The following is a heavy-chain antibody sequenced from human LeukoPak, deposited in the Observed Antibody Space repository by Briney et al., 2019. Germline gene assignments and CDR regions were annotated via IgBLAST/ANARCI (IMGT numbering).Heavy chain of an antibody. J-gene: IGHJ5*02. CDR3: AKRRYCSSDTCPNWFDP. Sequence: GGSLRLSCAASGFTFSSYAMSWVRQAPGKGLEWVSAISGSGGSTYYADSVKGRFTISRDNSKNTLYLQMNTLRIEDTAVYYCAKRRYCSSDTCPNWFDPWGQGTLVTVSS. CDR2: ISGSGGST. V-gene: IGHV3-23*01. CDR1: GFTFSSYA. D-gene: IGHD2-2*01.